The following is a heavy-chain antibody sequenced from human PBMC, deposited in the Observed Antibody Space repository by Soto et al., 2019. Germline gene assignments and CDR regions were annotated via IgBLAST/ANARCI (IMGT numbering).Heavy chain of an antibody. CDR1: GYTFTSYG. CDR2: ISPYNGNT. J-gene: IGHJ6*02. D-gene: IGHD3-3*01. Sequence: ASVKVSCKASGYTFTSYGISWVRQAPGQGFEWMGWISPYNGNTKYAEKVRGRVTLTTDISTSTTYMEVRSLRSDDTAVYYCARDRITIFDRDDMDVWGQGTTVTVSS. V-gene: IGHV1-18*01. CDR3: ARDRITIFDRDDMDV.